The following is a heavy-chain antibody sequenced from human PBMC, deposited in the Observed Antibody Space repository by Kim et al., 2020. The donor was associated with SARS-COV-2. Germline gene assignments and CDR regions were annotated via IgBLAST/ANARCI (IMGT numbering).Heavy chain of an antibody. D-gene: IGHD6-19*01. Sequence: YNPSLKSRVTISVDTSKNQFSLKLSSVTAADTAVYYCAREGSIAVAGNDYWGQGTLVTVSS. V-gene: IGHV4-39*07. J-gene: IGHJ4*02. CDR3: AREGSIAVAGNDY.